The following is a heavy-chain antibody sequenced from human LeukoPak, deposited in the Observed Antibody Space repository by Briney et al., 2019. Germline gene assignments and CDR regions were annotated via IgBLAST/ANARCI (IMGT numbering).Heavy chain of an antibody. D-gene: IGHD6-13*01. CDR2: INHSGST. CDR3: ARNQYSSSWYVD. Sequence: PSETLSLTCTVSGVSISSYYWSWIRQPPGKGLEWIGEINHSGSTNYNPSLKSRVTISVDTSKNQFSLKLSSVTAADTAVYYCARNQYSSSWYVDWGQGTLVTVSS. V-gene: IGHV4-34*01. CDR1: GVSISSYY. J-gene: IGHJ4*02.